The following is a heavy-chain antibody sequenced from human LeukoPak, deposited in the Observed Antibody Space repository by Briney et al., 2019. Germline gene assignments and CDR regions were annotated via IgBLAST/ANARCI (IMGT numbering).Heavy chain of an antibody. J-gene: IGHJ4*02. V-gene: IGHV3-21*01. Sequence: PGGSLRLSCAASGSTFSSYSMNWVRQAPGKALEGVSSISGSSTDIYYADSVQGRFTLPRDNPKNSLYLQMNRLRVEDTDVYYCARDLSRGADYWGQGTLVTVSS. CDR1: GSTFSSYS. CDR2: ISGSSTDI. D-gene: IGHD4/OR15-4a*01. CDR3: ARDLSRGADY.